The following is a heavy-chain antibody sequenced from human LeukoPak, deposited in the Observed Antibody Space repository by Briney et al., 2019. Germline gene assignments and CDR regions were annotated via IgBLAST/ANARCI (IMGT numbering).Heavy chain of an antibody. J-gene: IGHJ6*03. CDR2: SIPVYGTA. V-gene: IGHV1-69*05. D-gene: IGHD4-17*01. Sequence: SVKVSCKVPGGSFNSFAVSWVRQAPGQGLEWMGVSIPVYGTAKSPQRFQGRVLLTTDESTGTAYMELSSLTSEDTGMYYCATGPTVFGRPYYMEVWGRGTAVSVSS. CDR1: GGSFNSFA. CDR3: ATGPTVFGRPYYMEV.